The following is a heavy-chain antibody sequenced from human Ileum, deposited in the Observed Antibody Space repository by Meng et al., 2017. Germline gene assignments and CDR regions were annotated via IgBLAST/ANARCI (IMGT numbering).Heavy chain of an antibody. CDR3: AAFCSGYCLHY. CDR1: GFTLSNYD. J-gene: IGHJ4*02. D-gene: IGHD3/OR15-3a*01. CDR2: ITHSGTTN. Sequence: GESLKISCAASGFTLSNYDMNWVRQAPGKGLGWVAHITHSGTTNYYADSVKGRFTISRDNDKDSLYLQASSLRVEDTAVYFCAAFCSGYCLHYWGPGTLVTVSS. V-gene: IGHV3-48*03.